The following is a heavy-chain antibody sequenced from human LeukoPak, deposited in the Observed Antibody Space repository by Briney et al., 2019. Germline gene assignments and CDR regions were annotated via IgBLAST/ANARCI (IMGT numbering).Heavy chain of an antibody. J-gene: IGHJ4*02. V-gene: IGHV3-48*04. CDR1: GFTFSDYS. D-gene: IGHD1-1*01. Sequence: GGSLRLSCSASGFTFSDYSMNWVRQAPGKGLEWISWVGISSGNTKYAASVKGRFTISGDNAKNSLYLQMNSLRVEDTAVYYCARDHNYDFDNWGQGTLVTVSS. CDR3: ARDHNYDFDN. CDR2: VGISSGNT.